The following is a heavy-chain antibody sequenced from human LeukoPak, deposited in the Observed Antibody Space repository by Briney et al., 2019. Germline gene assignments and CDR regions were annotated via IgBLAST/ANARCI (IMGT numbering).Heavy chain of an antibody. D-gene: IGHD3-22*01. Sequence: PSETLSLTCAVYDGSFSAYYWGWIRQPPGKGLEWIGEINHSGSTNYNPSLKSRVTISVDTSKNQFSLKLSSVTAADTAVYYCAGDRYYYDSSGYYLSYWGQGTLVTVSS. J-gene: IGHJ4*02. CDR2: INHSGST. CDR3: AGDRYYYDSSGYYLSY. V-gene: IGHV4-34*01. CDR1: DGSFSAYY.